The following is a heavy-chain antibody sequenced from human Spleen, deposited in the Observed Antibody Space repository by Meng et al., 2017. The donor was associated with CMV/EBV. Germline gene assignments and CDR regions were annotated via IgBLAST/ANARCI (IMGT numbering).Heavy chain of an antibody. Sequence: QAWGAGLVKASEPLSPSCTVSVASINNSSYYWGWIRQPAGKGLEWIGTIYYSGSTYYNPSLKSRVTISVDTSKKQFSLQLTSVTAADTAVYYCAREVGYYGSESFDYFDYWGQGALVTVSS. D-gene: IGHD3-10*01. CDR3: AREVGYYGSESFDYFDY. CDR2: IYYSGST. CDR1: VASINNSSYY. V-gene: IGHV4-39*07. J-gene: IGHJ4*02.